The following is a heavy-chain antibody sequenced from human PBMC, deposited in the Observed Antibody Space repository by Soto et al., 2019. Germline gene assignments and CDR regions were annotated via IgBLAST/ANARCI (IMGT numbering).Heavy chain of an antibody. J-gene: IGHJ4*02. CDR3: TTFPDSSGYYDY. CDR2: IKSKTDGGTT. Sequence: GGSLRLSCAASGFTFSNAWMSWVRQAPGKGLEWVGRIKSKTDGGTTDYAAPVKGRFTISRDDSKNTLYLQMNSLKTEDTAVYYCTTFPDSSGYYDYWGQGTLVTVSS. CDR1: GFTFSNAW. D-gene: IGHD3-22*01. V-gene: IGHV3-15*01.